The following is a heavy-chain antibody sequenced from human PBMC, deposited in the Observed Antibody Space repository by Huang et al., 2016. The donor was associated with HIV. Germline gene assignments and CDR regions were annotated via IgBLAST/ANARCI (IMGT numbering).Heavy chain of an antibody. D-gene: IGHD3-22*01. V-gene: IGHV3-15*01. CDR2: IKSKTDGGTT. J-gene: IGHJ4*02. Sequence: EVQLVESGGGLVKPGGSLSLSCAASGFTFSTAWMSWVRQAPGKGLEGVGRIKSKTDGGTTDYTAPVKGRFTISRDDSRNTLYLQMNSLKTEDTAVYYCTTHLDYYDSSGYYFGNYWGQGTLVTVSS. CDR3: TTHLDYYDSSGYYFGNY. CDR1: GFTFSTAW.